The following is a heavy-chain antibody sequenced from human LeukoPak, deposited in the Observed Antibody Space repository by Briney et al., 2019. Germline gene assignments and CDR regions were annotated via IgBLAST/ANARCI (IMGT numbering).Heavy chain of an antibody. CDR2: ISNDGSNK. Sequence: GGSLRLSCAASGFTFSSYGMHWVRQAPGKGLEWVAVISNDGSNKHYGDSVKGRFTISRDNAKNSLFLQMNSLRAEDTAIYYCTTDTWYSAGHWGQGTLVTVSS. V-gene: IGHV3-30*03. CDR1: GFTFSSYG. D-gene: IGHD2-15*01. CDR3: TTDTWYSAGH. J-gene: IGHJ4*02.